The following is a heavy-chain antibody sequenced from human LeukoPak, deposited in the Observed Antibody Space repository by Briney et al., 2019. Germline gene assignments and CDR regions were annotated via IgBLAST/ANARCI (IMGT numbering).Heavy chain of an antibody. V-gene: IGHV3-30*18. CDR1: GLSFSSYG. Sequence: GGSLRLSCAASGLSFSSYGMHWVRQAPGKGLEWVALVSYDGSAKFYADSVKGRFTISRDNPNNTLYLQMNSLRPDDTAVYYCAKDKTLRVGTILVALDCWGQGTLVTVSS. J-gene: IGHJ4*02. CDR2: VSYDGSAK. CDR3: AKDKTLRVGTILVALDC. D-gene: IGHD5-12*01.